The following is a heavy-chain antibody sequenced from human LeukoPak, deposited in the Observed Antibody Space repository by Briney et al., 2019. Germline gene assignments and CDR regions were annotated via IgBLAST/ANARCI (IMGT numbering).Heavy chain of an antibody. J-gene: IGHJ4*02. CDR1: GFTFSSYA. CDR3: AKDLGCSGGSCDY. Sequence: GGSLRLSCAASGFTFSSYAMSWVRQAPGKGLEWVSAISGSGGSTYYADSVKGRFTISRDNSKNTLYPQMNSLRAEDTAVYYCAKDLGCSGGSCDYWGQGTLVTVFS. V-gene: IGHV3-23*01. CDR2: ISGSGGST. D-gene: IGHD2-15*01.